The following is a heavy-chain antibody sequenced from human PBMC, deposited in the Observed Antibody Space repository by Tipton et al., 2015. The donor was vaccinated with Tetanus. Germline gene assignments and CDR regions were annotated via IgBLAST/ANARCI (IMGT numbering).Heavy chain of an antibody. D-gene: IGHD2-8*01. Sequence: TLSLTCTVSGGSISDKKYYWGWIRQAPGKGLEWIASIYFEGSTYYSPSLKSRLTIDVDTSQNFFSLRLTSVTAADTAIYYCARHLYGYWFDPWGQGALVIVSS. CDR1: GGSISDKKYY. J-gene: IGHJ5*02. CDR2: IYFEGST. CDR3: ARHLYGYWFDP. V-gene: IGHV4-39*02.